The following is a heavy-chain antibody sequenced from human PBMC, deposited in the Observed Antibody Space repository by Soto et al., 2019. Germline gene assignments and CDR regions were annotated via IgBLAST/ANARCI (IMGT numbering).Heavy chain of an antibody. V-gene: IGHV1-69*01. CDR3: AREKSIARRDGMDV. Sequence: QVQLVQSGAEVKKPGSSVKVSCKASGGTFSSYAISWVRQAPGQGLEWMGGIIPIFGTANYAQKFQGRVKITADESTSTSYMELSSLKSEDTAVYCCAREKSIARRDGMDVWGQGTTVTVSS. CDR1: GGTFSSYA. CDR2: IIPIFGTA. D-gene: IGHD6-6*01. J-gene: IGHJ6*02.